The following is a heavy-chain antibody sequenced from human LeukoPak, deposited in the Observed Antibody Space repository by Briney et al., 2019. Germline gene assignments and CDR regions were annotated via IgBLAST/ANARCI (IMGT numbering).Heavy chain of an antibody. D-gene: IGHD6-13*01. CDR2: IIPIFGTA. CDR3: AREDAADRDAFDI. Sequence: ASVKVSCKASGGTFSSYAISWVRQAPGQGLEWMGGIIPIFGTANYAQKFQGRVTITTDESTSTAYMELSSLRAEDTAVYYCAREDAADRDAFDIWGQGTMVTVSS. V-gene: IGHV1-69*05. CDR1: GGTFSSYA. J-gene: IGHJ3*02.